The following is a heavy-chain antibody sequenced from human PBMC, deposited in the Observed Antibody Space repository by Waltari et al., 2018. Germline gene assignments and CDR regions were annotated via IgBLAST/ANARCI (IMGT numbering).Heavy chain of an antibody. J-gene: IGHJ5*02. CDR2: IYYSGST. Sequence: QVQLQESGPGLVKPSQTLSLTCTVSGGSLSSGGYYWSWIRQHPGEGLEWIGYIYYSGSTYYNPSLKSRVTISVDTSKNQFSLKLSSVTAADTAVYYCARSGNYDSSGYYYGWFDPWGQGTLVTVSS. V-gene: IGHV4-31*03. D-gene: IGHD3-22*01. CDR1: GGSLSSGGYY. CDR3: ARSGNYDSSGYYYGWFDP.